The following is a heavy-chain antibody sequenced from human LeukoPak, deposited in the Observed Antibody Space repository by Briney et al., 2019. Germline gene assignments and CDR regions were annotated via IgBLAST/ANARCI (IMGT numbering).Heavy chain of an antibody. J-gene: IGHJ4*02. D-gene: IGHD3-22*01. CDR1: GYPFTSYG. V-gene: IGHV1-18*01. CDR2: ISPADGKT. CDR3: SRARTVGYYDSSGF. Sequence: ASVEVSCKTSGYPFTSYGLSWIRQAPGQGLEWIGWISPADGKTRFSQKFVGRVTLTTDTPTTTVNMELRSLRSDDTAVYYCSRARTVGYYDSSGFWGQGTLVTVSS.